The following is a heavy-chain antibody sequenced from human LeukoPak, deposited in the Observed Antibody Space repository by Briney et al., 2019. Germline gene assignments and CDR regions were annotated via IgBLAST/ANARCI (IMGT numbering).Heavy chain of an antibody. CDR3: ARGGYYYDSSGYLGDWFDP. J-gene: IGHJ5*02. Sequence: PGGSLRLSCAASGFTFSSSGMHWVRQAPGKGPEWVAFIRYDGSNKDYADSVKGRFTISRDNSKNTLYLQMNSLRAEDTAVYYCARGGYYYDSSGYLGDWFDPWGQGTLVTVSS. V-gene: IGHV3-30*02. CDR1: GFTFSSSG. CDR2: IRYDGSNK. D-gene: IGHD3-22*01.